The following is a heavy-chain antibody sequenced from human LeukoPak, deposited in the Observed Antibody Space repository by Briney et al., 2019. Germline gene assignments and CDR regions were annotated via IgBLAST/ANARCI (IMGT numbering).Heavy chain of an antibody. CDR2: MSPNSGNT. Sequence: ASVKVSCKASGYTFTNFDINWVRQAPGQGFEWMGWMSPNSGNTGYAQKFQGRVTITSNTSISTAYMELSSLTSEDTAVYYCARGKIAARRGSWFDPWGQGTLVTVSS. CDR1: GYTFTNFD. CDR3: ARGKIAARRGSWFDP. J-gene: IGHJ5*02. D-gene: IGHD6-6*01. V-gene: IGHV1-8*01.